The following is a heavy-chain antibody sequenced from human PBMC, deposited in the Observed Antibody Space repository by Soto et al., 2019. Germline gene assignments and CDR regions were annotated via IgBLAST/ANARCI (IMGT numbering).Heavy chain of an antibody. Sequence: QVQLVQSRGEVKKPGASVKVSCKTSGYSFTTYGISWVQQAPGQGLEWMGWISGYNGNTNYAQNLQGRVTMTTDTSTSTAYMELRSLRSDDTAVYYCAREGPAPYYYYGMDVWGQGSTVTVSS. J-gene: IGHJ6*02. CDR3: AREGPAPYYYYGMDV. CDR2: ISGYNGNT. V-gene: IGHV1-18*01. CDR1: GYSFTTYG.